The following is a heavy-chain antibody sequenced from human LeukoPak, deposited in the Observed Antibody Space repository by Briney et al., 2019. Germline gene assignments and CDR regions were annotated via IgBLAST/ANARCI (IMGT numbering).Heavy chain of an antibody. CDR2: ISYDGSNK. CDR1: GFTFSSYG. CDR3: AKDRYERKRENLIDY. Sequence: PGRSLRPSCAASGFTFSSYGMHWVRQAPGKGLEWVAVISYDGSNKYYADSVKGRFTISRDNSKNTLYLQINSLRAEDTAVYYCAKDRYERKRENLIDYWGQGTLVTVSS. V-gene: IGHV3-30*18. J-gene: IGHJ4*02. D-gene: IGHD1-26*01.